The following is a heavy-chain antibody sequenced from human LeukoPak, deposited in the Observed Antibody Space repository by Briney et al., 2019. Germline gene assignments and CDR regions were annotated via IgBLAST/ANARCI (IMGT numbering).Heavy chain of an antibody. Sequence: SETLSLTCAVYGGSFSGYYWSWIRQPPGKGLEWIGEINHSGSTNYNPSLKSRVTISVDTSKNQFSLKLSSVTAADTAVYYCARGLRGFGAWFDPWGQGTLVTVSS. V-gene: IGHV4-34*01. CDR1: GGSFSGYY. CDR3: ARGLRGFGAWFDP. CDR2: INHSGST. D-gene: IGHD3-10*01. J-gene: IGHJ5*02.